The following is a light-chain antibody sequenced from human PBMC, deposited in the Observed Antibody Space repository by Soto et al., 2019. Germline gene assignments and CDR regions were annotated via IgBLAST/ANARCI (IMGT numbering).Light chain of an antibody. Sequence: EIVLTQSPATLSLSPGERATLSCRASQSVGTHLAWYQQKPGQAPRLLIYDASNRATGVPARFSGSGSGTDFTLSISSLEPEDFAGYYCQQRNNWPPATFGGGTKVEIK. V-gene: IGKV3-11*01. CDR3: QQRNNWPPAT. CDR2: DAS. J-gene: IGKJ4*01. CDR1: QSVGTH.